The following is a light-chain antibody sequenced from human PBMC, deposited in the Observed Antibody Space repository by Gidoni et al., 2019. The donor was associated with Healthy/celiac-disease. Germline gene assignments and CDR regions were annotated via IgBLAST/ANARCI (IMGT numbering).Light chain of an antibody. Sequence: QSLLTQPPYASGPPGPGVTISCSGSSSNIGSNYVYWYQQLPGTAPKLLIYRNNQRPSGVPDRFSGSKSGTSASLAISGLRSEDEADYYCAAWDDSLSGVVFGGGTKLTVL. CDR3: AAWDDSLSGVV. J-gene: IGLJ2*01. CDR2: RNN. CDR1: SSNIGSNY. V-gene: IGLV1-47*01.